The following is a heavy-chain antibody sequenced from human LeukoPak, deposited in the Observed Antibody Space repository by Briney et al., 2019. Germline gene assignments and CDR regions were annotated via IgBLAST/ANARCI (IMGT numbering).Heavy chain of an antibody. J-gene: IGHJ5*02. Sequence: ASVKVSCKASGYTFTSYDIDWVRQATGQGLEWMGWMNPNSGNTGYAQKFQGRVTMTRNTSISTAYMELSSLRSEDTAVYYCARASDKYYYDSSGYYAWSQGTLVTVSS. CDR1: GYTFTSYD. D-gene: IGHD3-22*01. CDR3: ARASDKYYYDSSGYYA. CDR2: MNPNSGNT. V-gene: IGHV1-8*01.